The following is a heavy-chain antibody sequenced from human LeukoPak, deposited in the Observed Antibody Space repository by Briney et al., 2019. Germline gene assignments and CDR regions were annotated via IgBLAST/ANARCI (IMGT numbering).Heavy chain of an antibody. CDR3: ARYGRYWYFDL. CDR2: IYYSGST. Sequence: SETLSLTCTVSGGSISSYYWSWIRQPPGKGLEWIGYIYYSGSTNYNPSLKSRVTISVDTSKNQFSLKLSSVTAADTAVYYCARYGRYWYFDLWGRGTLVTVSS. J-gene: IGHJ2*01. CDR1: GGSISSYY. V-gene: IGHV4-59*12. D-gene: IGHD4-17*01.